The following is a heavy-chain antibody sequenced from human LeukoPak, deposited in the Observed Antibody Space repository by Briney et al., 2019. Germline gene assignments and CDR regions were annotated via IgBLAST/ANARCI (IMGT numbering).Heavy chain of an antibody. CDR2: IYSSGST. CDR3: ARDPVEQPYWFCDL. Sequence: SETLSLTCSVSGASISSGSNYWGWIRQPPWKTLEWIGSIYSSGSTYYNPSLKSRVIIIIDTPKNHFSLTLSSVTAADTAVYYCARDPVEQPYWFCDLWGRGTLVTVSS. D-gene: IGHD1/OR15-1a*01. V-gene: IGHV4-39*07. CDR1: GASISSGSNY. J-gene: IGHJ2*01.